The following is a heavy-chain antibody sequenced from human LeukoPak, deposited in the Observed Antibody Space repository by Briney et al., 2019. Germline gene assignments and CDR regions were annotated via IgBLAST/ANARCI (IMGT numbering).Heavy chain of an antibody. CDR2: IYTSGST. D-gene: IGHD6-13*01. CDR1: GGSISSGSYY. Sequence: SQTLSLTCTVSGGSISSGSYYWSWIRQPAGKGLEWIGRIYTSGSTNYNPSLKSRVTISGDTSKNQFSLKLNSVTAADTAVYYCARHRASGPYSSSWYLNYWGQGTLVTVSS. J-gene: IGHJ4*02. CDR3: ARHRASGPYSSSWYLNY. V-gene: IGHV4-61*02.